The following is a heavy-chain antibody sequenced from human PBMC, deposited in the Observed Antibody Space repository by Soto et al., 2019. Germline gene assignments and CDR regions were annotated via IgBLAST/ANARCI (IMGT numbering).Heavy chain of an antibody. D-gene: IGHD4-4*01. V-gene: IGHV3-23*01. J-gene: IGHJ4*02. CDR1: GFTFSSYA. Sequence: GSLRLSCAASGFTFSSYAMSWVRQAPGKGLEWVSAISGSGGSTYYADSAKGRFTISRDNSKNTLYLQMNSLRAEDTAVYYCAKDLTVTRALDYWGQGTLVTVSS. CDR3: AKDLTVTRALDY. CDR2: ISGSGGST.